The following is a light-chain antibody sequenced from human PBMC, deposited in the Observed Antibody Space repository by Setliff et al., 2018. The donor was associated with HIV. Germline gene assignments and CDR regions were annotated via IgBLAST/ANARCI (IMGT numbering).Light chain of an antibody. CDR2: EVS. CDR1: SSDVGAYNY. J-gene: IGLJ1*01. Sequence: QSALTQPASVSGSPGQSITISCTGTSSDVGAYNYVSWYQQYPGKAPKLMIYEVSNRPSGVSNRFSGSKSGNTASLTISGLQAEDEADYYCASHRDTNTLEVFGTGTKVTVL. CDR3: ASHRDTNTLEV. V-gene: IGLV2-14*01.